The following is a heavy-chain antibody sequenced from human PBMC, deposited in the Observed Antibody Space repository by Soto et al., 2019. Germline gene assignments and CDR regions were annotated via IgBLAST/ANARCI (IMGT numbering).Heavy chain of an antibody. D-gene: IGHD2-21*02. CDR2: IYPGDSDT. J-gene: IGHJ4*02. V-gene: IGHV5-51*01. CDR3: ARTTAYYFEF. CDR1: GYSFSTYW. Sequence: RGESLKISCKGSGYSFSTYWIGWVRQMPGKGLEWMGNIYPGDSDTRYSPSFQGQVTISADNSIRTAFLRWSSLKASDTAIYYCARTTAYYFEFWGQGTQVTVSS.